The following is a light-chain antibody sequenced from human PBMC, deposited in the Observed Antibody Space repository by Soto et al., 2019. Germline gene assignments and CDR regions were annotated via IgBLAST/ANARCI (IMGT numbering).Light chain of an antibody. CDR3: SSFTSISSLGGV. J-gene: IGLJ3*02. Sequence: QSVLTQPASVSGSHGQSITISCTGSSSDVGGYNYVSWYQQHPGKAPKLIIYEVSNRPSGISSRFSGSKSANTASLTISGLQAEDEAEYYCSSFTSISSLGGVFGGGTKLTVL. V-gene: IGLV2-14*01. CDR2: EVS. CDR1: SSDVGGYNY.